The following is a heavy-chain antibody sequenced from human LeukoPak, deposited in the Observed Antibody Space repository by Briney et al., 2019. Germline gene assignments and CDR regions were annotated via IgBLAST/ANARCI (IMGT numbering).Heavy chain of an antibody. J-gene: IGHJ5*02. CDR2: IIPILGIA. CDR1: GGTFSSYT. CDR3: ARGGYSSSSYWFDP. Sequence: SVKVSCKACGGTFSSYTINWVRQAPGQGLEWMGRIIPILGIANYAQKFQGRVTITADKSTSTAYMELSSLRSEDTAVYYCARGGYSSSSYWFDPRGQGTLVTVSS. D-gene: IGHD6-6*01. V-gene: IGHV1-69*02.